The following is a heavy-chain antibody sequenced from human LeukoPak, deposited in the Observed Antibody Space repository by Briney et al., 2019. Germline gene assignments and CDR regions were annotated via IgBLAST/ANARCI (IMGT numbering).Heavy chain of an antibody. J-gene: IGHJ4*02. CDR2: VSSDGTT. D-gene: IGHD2-8*02. CDR1: GDSVTSYY. CDR3: ARLDCTGDGCYNH. Sequence: NASETLSLTCSVSGDSVTSYYWSWIRQPPGKGLEWIGYVSSDGTTNYTPSLRSRVIMSVDTAKNHISLSLMSLTAADTAIYYCARLDCTGDGCYNHWGQGTLVTVSS. V-gene: IGHV4-59*08.